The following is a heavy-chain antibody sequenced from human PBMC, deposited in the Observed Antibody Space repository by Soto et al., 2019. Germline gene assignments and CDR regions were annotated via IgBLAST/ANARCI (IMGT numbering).Heavy chain of an antibody. CDR2: INAGNGNT. D-gene: IGHD3-22*01. CDR3: ARLDSSGYVSDY. CDR1: GYTFTSYA. Sequence: ASVKVSCKASGYTFTSYAMHWVRQAPGQRLEWMGWINAGNGNTKYSQKLQGRVTMTTDTSTSTAYMELRSLRSDDTAVYYCARLDSSGYVSDYWGQGTLVTVSS. J-gene: IGHJ4*02. V-gene: IGHV1-3*01.